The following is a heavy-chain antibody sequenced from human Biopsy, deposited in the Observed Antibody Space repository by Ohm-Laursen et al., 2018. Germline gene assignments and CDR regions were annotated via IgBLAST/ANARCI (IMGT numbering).Heavy chain of an antibody. D-gene: IGHD1-26*01. J-gene: IGHJ4*02. CDR1: GDSINNYY. Sequence: SDTLSLTCTVSGDSINNYYWSWIRQPAGKGLEWIGNIYYSGSTNYNPSLKSRVTISVDRSKNHFSLELSSVTAADTAVYYCARVGVGAPSIDYFDSWGQGALVTVSS. CDR2: IYYSGST. CDR3: ARVGVGAPSIDYFDS. V-gene: IGHV4-59*07.